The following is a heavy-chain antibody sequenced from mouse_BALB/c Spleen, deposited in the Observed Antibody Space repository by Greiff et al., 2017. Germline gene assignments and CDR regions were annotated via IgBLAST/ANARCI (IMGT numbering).Heavy chain of an antibody. CDR2: ISSGGSYT. D-gene: IGHD1-2*01. J-gene: IGHJ4*01. V-gene: IGHV5-9-4*01. CDR1: GFTFSSYA. Sequence: EVQRVESGGGLVKPGGSLKLSCAASGFTFSSYAMSWVRQSPEKRLEWVAEISSGGSYTYYPDTVTGRFTISRDNAKNTLYLEMSSLRSEDTAMYYCARSYYGPPYAMDDWGQGTSVTVSS. CDR3: ARSYYGPPYAMDD.